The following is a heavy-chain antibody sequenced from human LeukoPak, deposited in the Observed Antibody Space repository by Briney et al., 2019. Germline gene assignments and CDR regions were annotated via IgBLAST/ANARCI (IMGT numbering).Heavy chain of an antibody. Sequence: NPSETLSLTCTVSGGSISSYYWSWIRQPPGKGLEWIGYIYYSGSTNYNPSLKSRVTISVDTSKNQFSLKLSSVTAADTAVYYCARVYSSTHNWFDTWGQGIQVTVSS. CDR1: GGSISSYY. CDR3: ARVYSSTHNWFDT. D-gene: IGHD6-19*01. V-gene: IGHV4-59*01. J-gene: IGHJ5*02. CDR2: IYYSGST.